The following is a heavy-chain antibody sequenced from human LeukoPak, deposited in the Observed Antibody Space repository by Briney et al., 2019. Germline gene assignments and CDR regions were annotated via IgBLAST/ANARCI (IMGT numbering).Heavy chain of an antibody. V-gene: IGHV3-21*01. J-gene: IGHJ3*02. Sequence: PGGSLRLSCAASGFTFSSYSMNWVRQAPGKGLEWVSSISSSSNFIYYADSVKGRFTISRDDAKNSLYLQMNSLRAEDTAVYYCAKVRSSRRVDAFDIWGQGTMVTVSS. CDR3: AKVRSSRRVDAFDI. CDR2: ISSSSNFI. CDR1: GFTFSSYS. D-gene: IGHD2-2*01.